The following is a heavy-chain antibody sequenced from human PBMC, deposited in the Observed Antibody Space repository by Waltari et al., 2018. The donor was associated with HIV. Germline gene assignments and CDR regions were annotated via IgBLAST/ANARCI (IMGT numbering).Heavy chain of an antibody. V-gene: IGHV3-23*01. CDR2: ISGSGGST. CDR3: AKDTYYYDSSGYYYYFDY. CDR1: GFTFSSYA. Sequence: EVQLLESGGGLVQPGGSLRLSCAASGFTFSSYAMSWVRQAPGKGLEWVSAISGSGGSTYYADSVKGRFTISRDNSKNTLYLQMNSLRAEDTAVYYCAKDTYYYDSSGYYYYFDYWGQGTLVTVSS. J-gene: IGHJ4*02. D-gene: IGHD3-22*01.